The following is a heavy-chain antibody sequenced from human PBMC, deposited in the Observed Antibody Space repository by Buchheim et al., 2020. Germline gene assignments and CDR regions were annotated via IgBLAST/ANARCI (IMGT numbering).Heavy chain of an antibody. Sequence: QVQLQESGPVLVKPSETLSLTCTVSGGSISGNYWSWVRQPPGKGLEWIGYIYYSGTTHYNPSLKSRVTISVATSKNQFSLKLSSVTAADTAVYYCAREIVPAYYFDYWGQGT. CDR2: IYYSGTT. V-gene: IGHV4-59*01. CDR3: AREIVPAYYFDY. D-gene: IGHD6-6*01. J-gene: IGHJ4*02. CDR1: GGSISGNY.